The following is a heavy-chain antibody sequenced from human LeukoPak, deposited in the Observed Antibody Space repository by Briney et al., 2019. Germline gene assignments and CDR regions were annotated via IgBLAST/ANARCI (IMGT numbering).Heavy chain of an antibody. V-gene: IGHV1-69*13. CDR3: ARDQDTAMVPNAFDI. Sequence: SVKVSCKASGGTFSSYAISWVRQAPGQGLEWMGGIIPIFGTANYAQKFQGRVTITADESTSTAYMELSSLRSEDTAVYYCARDQDTAMVPNAFDIWGQETMVTVSS. J-gene: IGHJ3*02. D-gene: IGHD5-18*01. CDR1: GGTFSSYA. CDR2: IIPIFGTA.